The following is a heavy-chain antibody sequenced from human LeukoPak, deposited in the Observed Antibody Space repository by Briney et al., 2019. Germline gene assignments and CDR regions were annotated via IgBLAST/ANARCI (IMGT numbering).Heavy chain of an antibody. CDR1: GGSISSSSYY. CDR3: ARESGYGGNWFDP. D-gene: IGHD5-12*01. CDR2: IYYSGST. V-gene: IGHV4-39*07. Sequence: SETLSLTCTVSGGSISSSSYYWGWIRQPPGKGLECIGSIYYSGSTYYNPSLKSRVTISVDTSKNQFSLKLSSVTAADTAVYYCARESGYGGNWFDPWGQGTLVTVSS. J-gene: IGHJ5*02.